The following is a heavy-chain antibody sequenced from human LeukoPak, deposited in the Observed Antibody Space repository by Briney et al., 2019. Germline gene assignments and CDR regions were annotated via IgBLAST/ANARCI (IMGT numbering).Heavy chain of an antibody. Sequence: SETLSLTCTVSGASISSGNYYWGWIRQPPGKGLEWIGNIYYNGNTYYNPSLKSRVTISVDTSKNQFSLKLSSVTAADTAMYYCARTKPTAAAGRGYFDYWGQGTLVTVSS. CDR2: IYYNGNT. CDR1: GASISSGNYY. V-gene: IGHV4-39*07. J-gene: IGHJ4*02. CDR3: ARTKPTAAAGRGYFDY. D-gene: IGHD6-25*01.